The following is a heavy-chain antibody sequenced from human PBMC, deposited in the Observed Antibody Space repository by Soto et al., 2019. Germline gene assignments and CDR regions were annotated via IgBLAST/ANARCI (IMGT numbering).Heavy chain of an antibody. J-gene: IGHJ5*02. CDR3: ARCINGVFLNWFDP. Sequence: PSETLSLTCAVSGGSFSSGGYSWSWIRQPPGKGLEWIGYIYPNGRTHYNPSLKSRVTISVDRSKNQFSLELISVTDADTAVYYCARCINGVFLNWFDPWGQGTLVTVSS. CDR1: GGSFSSGGYS. CDR2: IYPNGRT. V-gene: IGHV4-30-2*01. D-gene: IGHD2-8*01.